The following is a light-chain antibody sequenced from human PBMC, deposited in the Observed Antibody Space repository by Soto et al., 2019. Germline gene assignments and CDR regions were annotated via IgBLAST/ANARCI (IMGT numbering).Light chain of an antibody. CDR1: QGISSN. Sequence: IRMTQSPSSLSASTGDRVTITCRASQGISSNLNWYQQKPGKAPKLLIYAASNLQSGVPSTFSGSGSGTDFTLTISSLQPEDFATYYCQQSHSIPWTFGQGTKVDIK. J-gene: IGKJ1*01. CDR3: QQSHSIPWT. V-gene: IGKV1-39*01. CDR2: AAS.